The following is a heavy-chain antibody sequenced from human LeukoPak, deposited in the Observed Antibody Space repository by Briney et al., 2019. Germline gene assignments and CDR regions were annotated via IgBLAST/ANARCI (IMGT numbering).Heavy chain of an antibody. D-gene: IGHD4-23*01. CDR2: IWYDGSNK. CDR3: ARDRGGLDY. Sequence: SGRSLRLSCAASGFTFSSYGMHWVRQAPGKGLEWVAAIWYDGSNKYYADSVKGRFTISRDNSKNTLYLQMNSLRAEDTAVYYCARDRGGLDYWGQGTLVTVSS. J-gene: IGHJ4*02. CDR1: GFTFSSYG. V-gene: IGHV3-33*01.